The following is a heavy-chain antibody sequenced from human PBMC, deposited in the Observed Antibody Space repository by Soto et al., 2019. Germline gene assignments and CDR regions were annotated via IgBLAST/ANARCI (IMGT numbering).Heavy chain of an antibody. CDR3: ARDFTKSSSWPYYFDY. CDR1: GYTFTTYG. D-gene: IGHD6-13*01. CDR2: ISAYSGST. J-gene: IGHJ4*02. V-gene: IGHV1-18*01. Sequence: QVQLVQSGAEVKKPGASVKVSCKASGYTFTTYGISWVLQAPGQGLEWMGWISAYSGSTKFAQKLQGRVTMTTDTSTTTAYMELRSLTSDDTAVYYCARDFTKSSSWPYYFDYWGQGTLVTVSS.